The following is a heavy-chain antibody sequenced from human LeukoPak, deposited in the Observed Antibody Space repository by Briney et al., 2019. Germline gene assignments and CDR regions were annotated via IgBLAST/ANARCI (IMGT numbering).Heavy chain of an antibody. CDR2: ISSSSSYI. CDR3: ARVVAYYYGSGSYYDAFDI. D-gene: IGHD3-10*01. J-gene: IGHJ3*02. CDR1: GFTFSSYS. Sequence: PGVSLRLSCAASGFTFSSYSMNWVRQAPGKGLEWVSSISSSSSYIYYADSVKGRFTISRDNAKNSLYLQMNSLRAEDTAVYYCARVVAYYYGSGSYYDAFDIWGQGTMVTVSS. V-gene: IGHV3-21*01.